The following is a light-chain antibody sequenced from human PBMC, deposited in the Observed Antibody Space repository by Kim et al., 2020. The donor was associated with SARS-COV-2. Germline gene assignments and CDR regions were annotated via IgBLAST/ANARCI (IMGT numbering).Light chain of an antibody. J-gene: IGLJ2*01. CDR2: GNN. CDR1: SSKFGAGYD. Sequence: VTCSGAGTSSKFGAGYDVHWYQQVPGTAPRLVIYGNNNRPLDVPDRFSGSKSGTSASLTITGLQAEDEADYYCQSFDSSLSGWIFGGGTKLTVL. CDR3: QSFDSSLSGWI. V-gene: IGLV1-40*01.